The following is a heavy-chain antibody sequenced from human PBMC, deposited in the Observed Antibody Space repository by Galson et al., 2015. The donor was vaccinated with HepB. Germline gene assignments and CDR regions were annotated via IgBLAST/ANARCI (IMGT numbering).Heavy chain of an antibody. CDR2: ISDSGGTI. D-gene: IGHD3-3*01. CDR3: ARGFWSGYSNWFDP. Sequence: SLRLSCAASGFTFSDYFMSWIRQAPGKGLEWISYISDSGGTIYYADSVKGRFTISRDNAKNSVYLQMNILRAEDTAVYYCARGFWSGYSNWFDPWGRGTLVTVSS. J-gene: IGHJ5*02. CDR1: GFTFSDYF. V-gene: IGHV3-11*01.